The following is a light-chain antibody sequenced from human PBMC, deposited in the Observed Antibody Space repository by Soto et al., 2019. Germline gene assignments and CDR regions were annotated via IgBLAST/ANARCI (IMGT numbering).Light chain of an antibody. Sequence: DILMTQSPSTLSASVGDRVTITCRASESISVWLAWYQQEPGKAPKLLIYEASILESGVPSRFSGTGSGTEFTLTISSLQPNDFATYYCQQSKTKLWTFGQGTRVEV. CDR3: QQSKTKLWT. CDR2: EAS. V-gene: IGKV1-5*01. J-gene: IGKJ1*01. CDR1: ESISVW.